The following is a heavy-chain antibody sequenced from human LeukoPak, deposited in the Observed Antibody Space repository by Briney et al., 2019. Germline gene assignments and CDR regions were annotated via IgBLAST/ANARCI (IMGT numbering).Heavy chain of an antibody. CDR1: GGSVSSSSYY. CDR2: IYYSGST. D-gene: IGHD4-17*01. J-gene: IGHJ5*02. V-gene: IGHV4-39*07. Sequence: PSETLSLTCTVSGGSVSSSSYYWGWIRQPPGKGLEWIGSIYYSGSTYYNPSLKSRVTISVDTSKNQFSLKLSSVTAADTAVYYCARYGDYETNWFDPWGQETLVTVSS. CDR3: ARYGDYETNWFDP.